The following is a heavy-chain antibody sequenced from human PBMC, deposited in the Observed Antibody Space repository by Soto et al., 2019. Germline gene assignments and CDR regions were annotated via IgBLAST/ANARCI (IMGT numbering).Heavy chain of an antibody. CDR1: GFTLSGYA. J-gene: IGHJ6*03. D-gene: IGHD6-6*01. V-gene: IGHV3-64*01. CDR2: ISSNGVGT. Sequence: EVQLAESGGGLAQPGGSLRLSCAASGFTLSGYAMDWVRQAPGKGLEYVSGISSNGVGTYYANSVQGRFTISRDNSKNTVYLQMGSLRPEDMAGYYCVRRARPEFYYMGVWGKGTTVTVSS. CDR3: VRRARPEFYYMGV.